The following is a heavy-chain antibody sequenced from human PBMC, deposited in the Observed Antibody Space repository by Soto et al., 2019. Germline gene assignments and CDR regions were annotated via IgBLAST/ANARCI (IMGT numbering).Heavy chain of an antibody. V-gene: IGHV3-30*18. CDR2: ISYDGRNK. D-gene: IGHD3-3*01. J-gene: IGHJ6*03. CDR3: AKDGRVTIFGVVLYYYYYYMDV. Sequence: QVQLVESGGGVVQPGRSLRLSCAASGFTFNSYGMHWVRQAPGRGLEWVAVISYDGRNKYYADSVKGRSTISRDNSKNTLYLQMNRLSAEDTAVYYCAKDGRVTIFGVVLYYYYYYMDVWGKGTTVTVSS. CDR1: GFTFNSYG.